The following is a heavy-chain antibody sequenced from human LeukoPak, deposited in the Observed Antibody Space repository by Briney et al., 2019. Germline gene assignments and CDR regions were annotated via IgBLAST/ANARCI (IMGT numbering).Heavy chain of an antibody. CDR2: ISANNGNT. V-gene: IGHV1-18*01. CDR1: GYSFPSYV. D-gene: IGHD3-10*01. CDR3: ARPIYGSGSYYNPYYSDY. J-gene: IGHJ4*02. Sequence: ASVKVSCKASGYSFPSYVINWVRQAPGQGLEWMGWISANNGNTKYAQKFQDRVTMTTDISTSTAYMELRSLRSDDTAVYYCARPIYGSGSYYNPYYSDYWGQGTLVTVSS.